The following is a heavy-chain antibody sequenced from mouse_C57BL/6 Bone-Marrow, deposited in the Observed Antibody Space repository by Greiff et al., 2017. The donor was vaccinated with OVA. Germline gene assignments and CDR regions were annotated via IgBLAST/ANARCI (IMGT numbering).Heavy chain of an antibody. CDR2: ISSGGSYT. J-gene: IGHJ4*01. CDR3: ARHSITTVGDY. V-gene: IGHV5-6*01. CDR1: GFTFSSYG. Sequence: EVMLVESGGDLVKPGGSLKLSCAASGFTFSSYGMSWVRQTPDKRLEWVATISSGGSYTYYPDSVKGRFTISRDNAKNTLYLQMSSLKSEDTAMYYCARHSITTVGDYWGQGTSVTVSS. D-gene: IGHD1-1*01.